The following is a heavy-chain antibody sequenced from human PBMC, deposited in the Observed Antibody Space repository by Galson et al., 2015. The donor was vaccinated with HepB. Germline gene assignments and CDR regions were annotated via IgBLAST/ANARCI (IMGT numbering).Heavy chain of an antibody. Sequence: SVRLSCAASGFTFSSYGMHWVRQAPGKGLEWVAVIWYDGSNKYYADSVKGRFTISRDNSKNMLYLQMNSLRAEDTGVFYCAREYQLPSRLMHGMDVWGQGTTVTVSS. CDR2: IWYDGSNK. J-gene: IGHJ6*02. V-gene: IGHV3-33*01. D-gene: IGHD2-2*01. CDR1: GFTFSSYG. CDR3: AREYQLPSRLMHGMDV.